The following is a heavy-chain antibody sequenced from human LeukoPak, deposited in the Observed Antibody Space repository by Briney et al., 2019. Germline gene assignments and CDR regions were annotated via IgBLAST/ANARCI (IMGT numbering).Heavy chain of an antibody. CDR2: IYYSGST. V-gene: IGHV4-59*12. Sequence: SETLSLTCTVSGGSISSYYWSWIRQPPGKGLEWIGYIYYSGSTNYNPSLKSRVTISVDTSKNQFSLKLSSVTAADTAVYYCATTPIVVVPAAIRGDNWFDPWGQGTLVTVSS. J-gene: IGHJ5*02. CDR3: ATTPIVVVPAAIRGDNWFDP. D-gene: IGHD2-2*02. CDR1: GGSISSYY.